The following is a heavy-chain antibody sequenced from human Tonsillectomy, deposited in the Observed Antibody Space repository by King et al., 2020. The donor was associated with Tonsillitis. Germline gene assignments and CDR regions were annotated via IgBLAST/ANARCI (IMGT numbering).Heavy chain of an antibody. V-gene: IGHV3-53*01. CDR3: AGGAVYTRVYDY. Sequence: VQLVESGGGLIQPGGSLRLSCAASGFTVSSNYMSWVRQAPGQGLEWVSVIYSGGDTYYADPVKGRFTNSRDNSNNTLYLQMNSLRADDTAVYFCAGGAVYTRVYDYWGQGTLVTVSS. CDR2: IYSGGDT. CDR1: GFTVSSNY. J-gene: IGHJ4*02. D-gene: IGHD1-1*01.